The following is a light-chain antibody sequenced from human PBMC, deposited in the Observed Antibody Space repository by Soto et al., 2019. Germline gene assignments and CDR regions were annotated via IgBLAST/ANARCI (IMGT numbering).Light chain of an antibody. CDR3: ATWDDRPNGYV. CDR2: SNN. J-gene: IGLJ1*01. V-gene: IGLV1-44*01. Sequence: QSVLTQPPSASGTPGQRLTISFSGSNSNIGSNTVTWYPQLPGTAPILLIYSNNQRSSGVPDLFSGSRSGTLGSLAISGLQSEDEADYYCATWDDRPNGYVFGSGTKLTVL. CDR1: NSNIGSNT.